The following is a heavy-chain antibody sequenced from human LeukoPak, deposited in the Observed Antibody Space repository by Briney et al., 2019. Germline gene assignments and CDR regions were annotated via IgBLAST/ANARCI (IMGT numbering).Heavy chain of an antibody. V-gene: IGHV3-21*01. CDR1: GFTFSSYS. D-gene: IGHD3-16*01. Sequence: GGSLRLSCAASGFTFSSYSMNWVRQAPGKGLEWVSSISSSSSYIYYADSVKGRFTISRDNAQNSLYLQMNSLRAEDTAVYYCARDKGGDFDYWGQGTLVTVSS. CDR3: ARDKGGDFDY. CDR2: ISSSSSYI. J-gene: IGHJ4*02.